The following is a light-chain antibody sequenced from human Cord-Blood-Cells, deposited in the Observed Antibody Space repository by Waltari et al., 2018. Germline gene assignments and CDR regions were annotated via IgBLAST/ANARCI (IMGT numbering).Light chain of an antibody. CDR1: SSNIGSNT. J-gene: IGLJ3*02. CDR2: SNN. V-gene: IGLV1-44*01. Sequence: QSVLTQPPSASGTPGQRVTISCSGSSSNIGSNTANWYQQPPGTAPKLLIYSNNQRPSGVPDRVSGSKSGTSASLAISGLQSEDEADYYCAAWDDSLNGPVFGGGTKLTVL. CDR3: AAWDDSLNGPV.